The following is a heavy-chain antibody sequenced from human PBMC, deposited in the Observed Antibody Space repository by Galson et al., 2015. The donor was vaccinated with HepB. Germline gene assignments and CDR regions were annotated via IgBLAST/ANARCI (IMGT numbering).Heavy chain of an antibody. Sequence: SLRLSCAASGFTFSSYSMNWVRQAPGKGLEWVSSISSSSSYIYYADSVKGRFTISRDNAKNSLYLQMNSLRAEDTAVYYCARVPSSGDSSGYYYYYYMDVWGKGTTVTVSS. CDR2: ISSSSSYI. CDR3: ARVPSSGDSSGYYYYYYMDV. D-gene: IGHD3-22*01. J-gene: IGHJ6*03. CDR1: GFTFSSYS. V-gene: IGHV3-21*01.